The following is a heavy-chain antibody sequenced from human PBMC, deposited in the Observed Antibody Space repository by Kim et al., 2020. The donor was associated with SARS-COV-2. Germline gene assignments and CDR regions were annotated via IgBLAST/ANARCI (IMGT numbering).Heavy chain of an antibody. V-gene: IGHV4-59*08. Sequence: STPPHKSRVTISVATSKNQFSLKRSPVTAADTAVYCCARHKSSGSYYFDYWGQGTLVTVSS. J-gene: IGHJ4*02. D-gene: IGHD1-26*01. CDR3: ARHKSSGSYYFDY.